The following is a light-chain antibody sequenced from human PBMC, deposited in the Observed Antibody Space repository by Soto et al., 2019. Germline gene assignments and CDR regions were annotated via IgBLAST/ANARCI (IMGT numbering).Light chain of an antibody. CDR3: QQYYSTPQT. CDR2: WAS. CDR1: QSVLYSSKNKNY. J-gene: IGKJ1*01. V-gene: IGKV4-1*01. Sequence: DIVMTQSPDSLAVSLGERATINCKSSQSVLYSSKNKNYLAWYQQKPGQPPKLLIYWASTRESGVPDRFSGSGSGTDFTLTISSLQAEDVAVYYCQQYYSTPQTFGQCTKVEIK.